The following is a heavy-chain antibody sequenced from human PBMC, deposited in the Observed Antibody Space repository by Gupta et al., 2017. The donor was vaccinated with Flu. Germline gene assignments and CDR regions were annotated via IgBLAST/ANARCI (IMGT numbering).Heavy chain of an antibody. Sequence: EAQVVESGGGLVQPGGSLRLSCVGSGYIFSNYEINLGRQAPGQGLEWVSYISDGGSNVFYGDSVKGRFIISRDNAKNSVSLQMNSLIADDTAIYHFARESVNALDIWGQGTMVTVSS. CDR2: ISDGGSNV. CDR1: GYIFSNYE. J-gene: IGHJ3*02. V-gene: IGHV3-48*03. CDR3: ARESVNALDI.